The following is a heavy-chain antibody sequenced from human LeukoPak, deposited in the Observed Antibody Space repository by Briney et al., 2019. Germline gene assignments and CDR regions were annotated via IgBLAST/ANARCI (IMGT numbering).Heavy chain of an antibody. CDR3: ARDSHTAMDY. CDR1: GXTFSNYG. CDR2: IWYDGSDK. D-gene: IGHD5-18*01. V-gene: IGHV3-33*01. J-gene: IGHJ4*02. Sequence: GGSLRLSCAASGXTFSNYGMHWVRQAPGKGLEWVAVIWYDGSDKYYADSVKGRFTISRDNSKNTLYLQMNSLRAEDTAVYYCARDSHTAMDYWGQGTLVTVSS.